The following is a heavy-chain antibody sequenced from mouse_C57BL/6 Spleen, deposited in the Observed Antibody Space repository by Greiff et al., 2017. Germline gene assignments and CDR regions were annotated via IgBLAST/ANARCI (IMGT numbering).Heavy chain of an antibody. Sequence: VQLQQSGAELVRPGASVTLSCKASGYTFTDYEMHWVKQTPGHGLEWIGAIDPETGGTAYNQKFKGKAILTADKSSSTAYMELRSLTSEDSAVYYCTTHYYGGSPFAYWGQGTLVTVSA. CDR1: GYTFTDYE. V-gene: IGHV1-15*01. CDR3: TTHYYGGSPFAY. CDR2: IDPETGGT. D-gene: IGHD1-1*01. J-gene: IGHJ3*01.